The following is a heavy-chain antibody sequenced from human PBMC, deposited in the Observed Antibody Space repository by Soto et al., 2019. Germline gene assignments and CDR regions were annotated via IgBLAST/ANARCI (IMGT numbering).Heavy chain of an antibody. J-gene: IGHJ4*02. CDR3: AKGSEARDY. CDR2: ISGSGAST. CDR1: GFTFSTYA. Sequence: EVQLLESGGGLVQPGGSLRLSCAASGFTFSTYAMSWVRQAPGKGLEWVSAISGSGASTYYADSVKGRFTISRDNSKNSLYMQMNSLRAEDTAVYYCAKGSEARDYWGQGTLVTVSS. V-gene: IGHV3-23*01.